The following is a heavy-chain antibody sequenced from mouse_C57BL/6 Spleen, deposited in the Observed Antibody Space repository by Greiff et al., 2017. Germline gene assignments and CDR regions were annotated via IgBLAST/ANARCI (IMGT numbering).Heavy chain of an antibody. CDR1: GFTFSSYA. CDR3: ARDDEPAWFAY. V-gene: IGHV5-4*01. D-gene: IGHD2-3*01. CDR2: ISAGGSYT. J-gene: IGHJ3*01. Sequence: EVKLVESGGGLVKPGGSLKLSCAASGFTFSSYAMSWVRQTPEQRLEWVATISAGGSYTYYPDNVKGRFTISRNNAKNNLYLQMSHLKSEDTAMYYCARDDEPAWFAYWGQGTLVTVSA.